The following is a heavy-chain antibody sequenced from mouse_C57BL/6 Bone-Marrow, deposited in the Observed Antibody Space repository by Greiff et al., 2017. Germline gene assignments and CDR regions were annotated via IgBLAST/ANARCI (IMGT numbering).Heavy chain of an antibody. CDR3: ARDDGYYLAY. J-gene: IGHJ3*01. Sequence: EVKVVESEGGLVQPGSSMKLSCTASGFTFSDYSMAWVRQVPEKGLEWVANINYDGSSSYYLDSLKSRFIISRDNAKNILYLQMSSLKSEDTATYYCARDDGYYLAYWGQGTLVTVSA. V-gene: IGHV5-16*01. D-gene: IGHD2-3*01. CDR1: GFTFSDYS. CDR2: INYDGSSS.